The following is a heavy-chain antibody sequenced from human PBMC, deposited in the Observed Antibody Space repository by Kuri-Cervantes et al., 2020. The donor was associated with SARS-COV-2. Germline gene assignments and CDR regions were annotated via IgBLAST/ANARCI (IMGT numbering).Heavy chain of an antibody. CDR3: ARDHIAVAGVNWFDP. D-gene: IGHD6-19*01. Sequence: ASVKVSCKASGGTFSSYAISWVRQAPGQGLEWMGWISGYNAKTNYAHKFQGRITLTTDKSTTTAYMELRGLRSDDTAMYYCARDHIAVAGVNWFDPWGQGTLVTVSS. CDR2: ISGYNAKT. CDR1: GGTFSSYA. V-gene: IGHV1-18*01. J-gene: IGHJ5*02.